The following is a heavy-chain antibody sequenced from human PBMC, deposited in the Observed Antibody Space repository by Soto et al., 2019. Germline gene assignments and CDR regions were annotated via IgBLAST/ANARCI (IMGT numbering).Heavy chain of an antibody. J-gene: IGHJ4*02. CDR3: ARAGYSGYDFDY. Sequence: GGSLRLSCAASGFTFSSYAMHWVRQAPGKGLEWVAVISYDGSNKYYADSVKGRFTISRDNSKNTLYLQMNSLRAEDTAVYYCARAGYSGYDFDYWGQGTLVTVSS. D-gene: IGHD5-12*01. CDR1: GFTFSSYA. V-gene: IGHV3-30-3*01. CDR2: ISYDGSNK.